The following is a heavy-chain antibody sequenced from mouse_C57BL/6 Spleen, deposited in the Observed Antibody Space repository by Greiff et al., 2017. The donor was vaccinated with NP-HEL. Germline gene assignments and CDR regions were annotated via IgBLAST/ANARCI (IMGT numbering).Heavy chain of an antibody. Sequence: QVHVKQPGAELVRPGSSVKLSCKASGYTFTSYWMHWVKQRPIQGLEWIGNIDPSDSETHYNQKFKDKATLTVDKSSSTAYMQLSSLTSEDSAVYYCARTGSYAMDYWGQGTSVTVSS. CDR1: GYTFTSYW. D-gene: IGHD4-1*01. J-gene: IGHJ4*01. CDR3: ARTGSYAMDY. CDR2: IDPSDSET. V-gene: IGHV1-52*01.